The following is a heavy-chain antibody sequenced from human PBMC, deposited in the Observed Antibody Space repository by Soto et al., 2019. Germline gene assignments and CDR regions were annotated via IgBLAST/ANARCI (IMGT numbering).Heavy chain of an antibody. CDR1: GYTFTNYY. J-gene: IGHJ5*02. V-gene: IGHV1-8*01. D-gene: IGHD3-16*01. Sequence: ASVKVSCKASGYTFTNYYIHWVRQATGQGLEWMGWMNPDSGNTGQSKQFQGRVTMTRDTSISTAYMEMSSLRSEDTAVYYCARGRFRRTWFDPWGQGTLVTVSS. CDR3: ARGRFRRTWFDP. CDR2: MNPDSGNT.